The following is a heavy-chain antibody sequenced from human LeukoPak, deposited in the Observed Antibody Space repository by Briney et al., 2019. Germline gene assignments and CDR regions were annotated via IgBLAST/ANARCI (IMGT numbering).Heavy chain of an antibody. CDR2: LYYSGST. V-gene: IGHV4-39*01. D-gene: IGHD6-25*01. CDR1: GGSISSSSYY. J-gene: IGHJ5*02. CDR3: ARHERANWFDP. Sequence: PSETLSLTCTVSGGSISSSSYYWGWIRQPPGKGLEWIGSLYYSGSTYYNPSLRSRVTISVDTSKNQFSLKLSSVTAADTAVYYCARHERANWFDPWGQGTLVTVS.